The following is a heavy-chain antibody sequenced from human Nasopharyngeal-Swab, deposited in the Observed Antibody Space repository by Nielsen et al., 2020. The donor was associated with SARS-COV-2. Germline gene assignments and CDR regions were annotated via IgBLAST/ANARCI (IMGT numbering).Heavy chain of an antibody. V-gene: IGHV3-30*18. Sequence: GGSLRLSCAASGFTFSSYGMHWVRQAPGKGLEWVAVISYDGSNKYYADSVKGRFTISRDNSKNTRYLQMNSLRAEDTAVYYCAKDREATYYYGSGSFDYWGQGTLVTVSS. CDR2: ISYDGSNK. CDR1: GFTFSSYG. CDR3: AKDREATYYYGSGSFDY. D-gene: IGHD3-10*01. J-gene: IGHJ4*02.